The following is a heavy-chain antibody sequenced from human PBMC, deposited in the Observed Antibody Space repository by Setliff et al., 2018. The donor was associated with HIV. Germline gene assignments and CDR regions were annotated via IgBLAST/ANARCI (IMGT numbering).Heavy chain of an antibody. CDR3: ARARYIVIRGDAGMDV. V-gene: IGHV4-39*01. CDR1: GGSTDSGSYY. D-gene: IGHD3-10*01. J-gene: IGHJ6*02. Sequence: SETLSLTCTVSGGSTDSGSYYWAWIRQPPGKGLEWIGSMYYTGSTYYNPSLKSRVTISIDTSKNQFSLKLSSVTASDTAVYYCARARYIVIRGDAGMDVWGPGTTVTVSS. CDR2: MYYTGST.